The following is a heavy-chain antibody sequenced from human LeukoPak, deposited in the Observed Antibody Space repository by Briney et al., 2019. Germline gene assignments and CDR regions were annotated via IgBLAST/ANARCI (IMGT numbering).Heavy chain of an antibody. V-gene: IGHV3-21*01. CDR2: ISSSSSYI. Sequence: PGGSLRLSCAASGFTFSSYSMNWVRQAPGKGLEWVSSISSSSSYIYYADSVKGRFTISRDNAKNSLYLQMNSLRAEDTAVYYCARVPVMDFYYYSYMDVWGKGTTVTVSS. CDR3: ARVPVMDFYYYSYMDV. CDR1: GFTFSSYS. D-gene: IGHD2-8*01. J-gene: IGHJ6*03.